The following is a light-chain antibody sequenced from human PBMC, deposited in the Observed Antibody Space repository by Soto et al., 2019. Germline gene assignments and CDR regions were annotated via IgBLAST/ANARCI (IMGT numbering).Light chain of an antibody. CDR2: DND. Sequence: QSALTQPPSVSRAPGGRVTISCTGSSSNIGSNHVSWYQQFPGTAPKLLIYDNDKRPSGIPDRFSASRSGTSPTLGITGLQTGDAADYYCATWDRSLSVVVFGGGPKVTVL. CDR3: ATWDRSLSVVV. CDR1: SSNIGSNH. J-gene: IGLJ2*01. V-gene: IGLV1-51*01.